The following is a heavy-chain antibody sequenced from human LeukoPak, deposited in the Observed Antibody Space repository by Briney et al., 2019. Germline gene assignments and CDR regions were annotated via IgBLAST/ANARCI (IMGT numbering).Heavy chain of an antibody. CDR3: AKDYSESRVADVFFEY. CDR1: GLTFSDYA. Sequence: PGGSLRLSCAASGLTFSDYATSWFRQAPGKGLEWVSGITSGFTPHYADSVKGRFTISRDNSKNTFHLQLNSLRAEDTAVYYCAKDYSESRVADVFFEYWGQGTLVTVSS. D-gene: IGHD2-15*01. J-gene: IGHJ4*02. V-gene: IGHV3-23*01. CDR2: ITSGFTP.